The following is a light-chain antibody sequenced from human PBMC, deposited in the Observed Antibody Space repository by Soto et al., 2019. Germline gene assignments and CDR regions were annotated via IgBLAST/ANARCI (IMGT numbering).Light chain of an antibody. CDR1: SSNIGNNY. CDR2: DTI. V-gene: IGLV1-51*01. J-gene: IGLJ2*01. Sequence: QSVLTQPPSVSAAPGQKVTISCSGSSSNIGNNYVSWYQQLPGTAPKLLIYDTIRRPSGIPDRFSGSKSGTSATLDITGLQTGGEADYYCGMWDSSLRLVVFGGGTKVTVL. CDR3: GMWDSSLRLVV.